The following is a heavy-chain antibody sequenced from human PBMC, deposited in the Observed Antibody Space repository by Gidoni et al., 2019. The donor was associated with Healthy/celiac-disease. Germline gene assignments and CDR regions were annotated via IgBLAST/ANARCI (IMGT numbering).Heavy chain of an antibody. J-gene: IGHJ4*02. CDR2: INPNSGGT. Sequence: QVQLVQSGAEVKKPGASVKVSCKASGYTFTGYDMHWVRQAPGQGLEWMGWINPNSGGTNYAQKFQGRVTMTRDTSISTAYMELSRLRSDDTAVYYCARDVAYYYDSSGLGLDYWGQGTLVTVSS. D-gene: IGHD3-22*01. CDR1: GYTFTGYD. V-gene: IGHV1-2*02. CDR3: ARDVAYYYDSSGLGLDY.